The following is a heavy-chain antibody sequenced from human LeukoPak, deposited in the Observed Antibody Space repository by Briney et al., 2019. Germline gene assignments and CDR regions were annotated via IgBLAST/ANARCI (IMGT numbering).Heavy chain of an antibody. Sequence: SETLSLTCTVSGGSISSGGYYWSWIRQHPGKGLEWIGYIYYSGSTYYNPSLKSRVTISVDTSKNQFSLKLSSVTAADTAVYYCARGRYTNSWKSGSWFDPWGQGTLVTVSS. D-gene: IGHD6-13*01. CDR3: ARGRYTNSWKSGSWFDP. V-gene: IGHV4-31*03. J-gene: IGHJ5*02. CDR1: GGSISSGGYY. CDR2: IYYSGST.